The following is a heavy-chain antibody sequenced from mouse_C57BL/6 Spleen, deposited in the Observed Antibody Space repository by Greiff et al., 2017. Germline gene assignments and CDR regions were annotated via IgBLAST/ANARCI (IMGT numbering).Heavy chain of an antibody. CDR2: IDPSDSET. Sequence: QVQLQQPGAELVRPGSSVKLSCKASGYTFTSYWMHWVKQRPIQGLEWIGNIDPSDSETHYNQKFKDKATLTVDKSSSTAYMQLSSLTSEDSAVYYVARNLFYYCNYDYAMDYWGQGTSVTVSS. V-gene: IGHV1-52*01. J-gene: IGHJ4*01. CDR3: ARNLFYYCNYDYAMDY. CDR1: GYTFTSYW. D-gene: IGHD2-1*01.